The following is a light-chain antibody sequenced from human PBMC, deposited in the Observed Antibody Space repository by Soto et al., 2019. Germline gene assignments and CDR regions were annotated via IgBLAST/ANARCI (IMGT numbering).Light chain of an antibody. J-gene: IGKJ2*03. Sequence: DIQATQPPSSLSASVGDRVTITCRASQNIRTYLNWYQQRPGKPPKLLIHTASTLQSGAPSRFSGSGSGTDFTLTISSLQPEDFATYYCQQTYSTLNSFGQGTKLEIK. CDR1: QNIRTY. CDR3: QQTYSTLNS. CDR2: TAS. V-gene: IGKV1-39*01.